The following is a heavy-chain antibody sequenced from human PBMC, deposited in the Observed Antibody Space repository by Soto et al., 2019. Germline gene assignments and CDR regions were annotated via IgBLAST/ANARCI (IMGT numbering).Heavy chain of an antibody. CDR3: ARANGDYNDY. Sequence: SETLSLTCTVSGGSISSYYWSWIRQPPGKGLEWIGYIYYSGSTNYNPSLKSRVTISVDTSKNQFSLKLSSVTAADTAVYYCARANGDYNDYWGQGTLVTVSS. V-gene: IGHV4-59*01. D-gene: IGHD4-17*01. J-gene: IGHJ4*02. CDR1: GGSISSYY. CDR2: IYYSGST.